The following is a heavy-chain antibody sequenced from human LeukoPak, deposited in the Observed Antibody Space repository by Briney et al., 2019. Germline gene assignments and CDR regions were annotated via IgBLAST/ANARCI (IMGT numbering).Heavy chain of an antibody. D-gene: IGHD3-22*01. CDR3: ARDTYDSSGYNWFDP. CDR2: MNPNSGNT. V-gene: IGHV1-8*03. CDR1: GYTFTSYD. J-gene: IGHJ5*02. Sequence: ASVKVSCKASGYTFTSYDINWVRQATGQGLEWMGWMNPNSGNTGYAQKFQGGVTITRNTSISTAYMELSSLRSEDTAVYYCARDTYDSSGYNWFDPWGQGTLVTVSS.